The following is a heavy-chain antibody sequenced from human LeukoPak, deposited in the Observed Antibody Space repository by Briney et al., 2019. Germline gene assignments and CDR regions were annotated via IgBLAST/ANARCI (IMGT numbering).Heavy chain of an antibody. CDR2: IYYSGST. CDR3: ARLGAAAGTDRDY. V-gene: IGHV4-39*01. D-gene: IGHD6-13*01. Sequence: SETLSLTCTVSGGSISSYYWGWIRQPPGKGLEWIGSIYYSGSTYYNPSLKSRVTISVETSKNQFSLKLSSVTAADTAVYYCARLGAAAGTDRDYWGQGTLVTVSS. J-gene: IGHJ4*02. CDR1: GGSISSYY.